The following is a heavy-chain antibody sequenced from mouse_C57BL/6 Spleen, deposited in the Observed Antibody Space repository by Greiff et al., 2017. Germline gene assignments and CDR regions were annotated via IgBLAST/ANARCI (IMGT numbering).Heavy chain of an antibody. J-gene: IGHJ2*01. Sequence: QVQLQQPGAELVRPGSSVKLSCKASGYTFTSYWMDWVKQRPGQGLEWIGNIYPSDSETHYNQKFKDKATLTVDKSSSTAYMQLSSLTSEDSAVYYCARRAYYSKTYFDYWGQGTTLTVSS. CDR3: ARRAYYSKTYFDY. D-gene: IGHD2-5*01. V-gene: IGHV1-61*01. CDR1: GYTFTSYW. CDR2: IYPSDSET.